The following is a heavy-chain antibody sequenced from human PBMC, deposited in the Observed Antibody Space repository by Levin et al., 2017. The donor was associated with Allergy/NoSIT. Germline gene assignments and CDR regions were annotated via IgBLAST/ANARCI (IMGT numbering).Heavy chain of an antibody. D-gene: IGHD5-12*01. Sequence: SETLSLTCIVSGGSISSSTYFWGWIRQPPGKGLEWMGSSKNRGRTDYNTALKSRATILVDTSKNQFSLKLSSVTAAHTAVYYCAKHIVATIGGIDYWGQGILVTVSS. J-gene: IGHJ4*02. CDR2: SKNRGRT. CDR3: AKHIVATIGGIDY. V-gene: IGHV4-39*07. CDR1: GGSISSSTYF.